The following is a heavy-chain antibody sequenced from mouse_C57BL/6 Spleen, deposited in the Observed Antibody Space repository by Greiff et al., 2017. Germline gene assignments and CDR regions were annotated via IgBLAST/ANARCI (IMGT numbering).Heavy chain of an antibody. CDR1: GYAFSSYW. J-gene: IGHJ3*01. CDR3: ARQEYDGSSYGFAY. D-gene: IGHD1-1*01. V-gene: IGHV1-80*01. Sequence: VHLVESGAELVKPGASVKISCKASGYAFSSYWMNWVKQRPGKGLEWIGQMYPGDGDTNYNGKLKGKATLTADKSSSTSYMELSSLTSEDSAVYFCARQEYDGSSYGFAYWGQGTLVTVSA. CDR2: MYPGDGDT.